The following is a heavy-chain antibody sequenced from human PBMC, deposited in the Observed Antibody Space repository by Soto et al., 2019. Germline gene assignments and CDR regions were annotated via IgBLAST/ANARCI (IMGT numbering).Heavy chain of an antibody. Sequence: GGSLRLSCAASGFTFSSYAMSWVRQAPGKGLEWVSAISGSGGSTYYADSVKGRFTISRDNSKNTLYLQMNSLRAEDTAVYYCAKIGIFGVVIGPKYYFDYWGQGTPVTVSS. CDR2: ISGSGGST. CDR1: GFTFSSYA. J-gene: IGHJ4*02. V-gene: IGHV3-23*01. D-gene: IGHD3-3*01. CDR3: AKIGIFGVVIGPKYYFDY.